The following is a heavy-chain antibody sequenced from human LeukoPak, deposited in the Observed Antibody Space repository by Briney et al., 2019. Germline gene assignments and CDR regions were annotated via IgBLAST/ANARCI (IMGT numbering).Heavy chain of an antibody. CDR2: IKSKTDGGTT. D-gene: IGHD2-15*01. CDR1: GFTFSNAW. J-gene: IGHJ4*02. V-gene: IGHV3-15*01. Sequence: GGSLRLSCAASGFTFSNAWMSWVRQAPGKGLEWVGRIKSKTDGGTTDYAAPVNGRFTISRHDSKNTLYLQMNSLKTEDTAVYYCTTVIPRYCSGGSCLNDYWGQGTLVTVSS. CDR3: TTVIPRYCSGGSCLNDY.